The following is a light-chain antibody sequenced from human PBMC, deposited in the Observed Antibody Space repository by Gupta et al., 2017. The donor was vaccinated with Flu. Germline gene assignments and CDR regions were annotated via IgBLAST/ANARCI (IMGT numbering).Light chain of an antibody. CDR3: ATWDASLNGGV. CDR2: AND. CDR1: SSNIGSNT. Sequence: SSSNIGSNTLSWYRQLPATAPNLVIDANDQRPSGVPDRLSASKSGTSASLATSGLQSEDDAEYYCATWDASLNGGVFGGGTKLTVL. V-gene: IGLV1-44*01. J-gene: IGLJ3*02.